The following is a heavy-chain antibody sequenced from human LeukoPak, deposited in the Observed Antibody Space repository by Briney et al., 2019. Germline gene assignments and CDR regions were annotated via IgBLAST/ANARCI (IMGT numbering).Heavy chain of an antibody. D-gene: IGHD3-22*01. CDR2: IYYSGST. J-gene: IGHJ3*02. CDR3: ARDPTYYYDSSGFGKDAFDI. CDR1: GGSISSGGYY. Sequence: SETLSLTCTVSGGSISSGGYYWSWIRQHPGKGLEWIGYIYYSGSTYYNPSLKSRVTISVDTSKNQFSLKLSSVTVADTAVYYCARDPTYYYDSSGFGKDAFDIWGQGTMVTVSS. V-gene: IGHV4-31*03.